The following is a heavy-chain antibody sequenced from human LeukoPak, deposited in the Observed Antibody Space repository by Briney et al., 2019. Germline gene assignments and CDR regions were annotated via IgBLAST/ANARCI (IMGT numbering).Heavy chain of an antibody. CDR3: ARPPGDY. CDR1: GFTVSSNY. J-gene: IGHJ4*02. V-gene: IGHV3-48*04. Sequence: GGSLRLSCAASGFTVSSNYMSWVRQAPGKGLEWVSYISSSSSTKYYADSVKGRFTISRDNAKNSLYLQMNSLRAEDTAVYYCARPPGDYWGQGTLVTVSS. CDR2: ISSSSSTK.